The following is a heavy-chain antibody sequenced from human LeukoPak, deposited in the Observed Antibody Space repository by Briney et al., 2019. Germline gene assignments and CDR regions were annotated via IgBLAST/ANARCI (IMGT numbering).Heavy chain of an antibody. V-gene: IGHV1-69*05. D-gene: IGHD6-13*01. J-gene: IGHJ4*02. CDR3: ARDLGIAAARPEW. CDR2: IIPIFGTA. CDR1: GYTFTSYG. Sequence: SVKVSCKASGYTFTSYGISWVRQAPGQGLEWMGRIIPIFGTANYAQKFQGRVTITTDESTSTAYMELSSLRSEDTAVYYCARDLGIAAARPEWWGQGTLVTVSS.